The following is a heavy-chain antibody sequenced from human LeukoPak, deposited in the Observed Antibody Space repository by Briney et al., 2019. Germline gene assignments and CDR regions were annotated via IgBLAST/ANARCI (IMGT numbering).Heavy chain of an antibody. CDR3: AREAAEPYRSGGSCWMDDY. CDR1: GGTFSSYA. Sequence: SVKVSCKASGGTFSSYAISWVRQAPGQGLEWMGGIIPIFGTANYAQKFQGRVTITADESTSTAYMELSSLRSEDTAVCYCAREAAEPYRSGGSCWMDDYWGQGTLVTVSS. D-gene: IGHD2-15*01. J-gene: IGHJ4*02. CDR2: IIPIFGTA. V-gene: IGHV1-69*13.